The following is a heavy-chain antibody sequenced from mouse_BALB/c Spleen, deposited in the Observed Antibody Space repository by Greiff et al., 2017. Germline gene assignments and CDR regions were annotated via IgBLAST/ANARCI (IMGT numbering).Heavy chain of an antibody. J-gene: IGHJ2*01. D-gene: IGHD4-1*01. CDR1: GFTFTDYY. Sequence: EVQGVESGGGLVQPGGSLRLSCATSGFTFTDYYMSWVRQPPGKALEWLGFIRNKANGYTTEYSASVKGRFTISRDNSQSILYLQMNTLRAEDSATYYCARDMTGTGYFDYWGQGTTLTVSS. V-gene: IGHV7-3*02. CDR3: ARDMTGTGYFDY. CDR2: IRNKANGYTT.